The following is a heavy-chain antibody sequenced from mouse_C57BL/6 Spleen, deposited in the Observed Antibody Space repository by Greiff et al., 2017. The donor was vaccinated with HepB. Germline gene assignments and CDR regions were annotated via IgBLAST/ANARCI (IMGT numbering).Heavy chain of an antibody. CDR3: ARRGSSLDY. V-gene: IGHV1-55*01. CDR1: GYTFTSYW. D-gene: IGHD1-1*01. Sequence: QVQLQQPGAELVKPGASVKMSCKASGYTFTSYWITWVKQRPGQGLEWIGDIYPGSGSTIYNEKFKSKATLTVDTSSSTAYMQLSSLTSDDSAVYYCARRGSSLDYWGQGTTLTVSS. CDR2: IYPGSGST. J-gene: IGHJ2*01.